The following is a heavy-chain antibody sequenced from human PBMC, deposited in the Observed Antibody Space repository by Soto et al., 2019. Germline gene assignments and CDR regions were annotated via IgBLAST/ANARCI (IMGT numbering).Heavy chain of an antibody. CDR1: GFTFSSYS. J-gene: IGHJ4*02. CDR2: ISSSSSYI. Sequence: GGSLRLSCGASGFTFSSYSMNWVRQAPGKGLEWVSSISSSSSYIYYADSVKGRFTISRDNAKNSLYLQMNSLRAEDTAVYYCARDPPRYSGYPDYWGQGTLVIVSS. D-gene: IGHD5-12*01. CDR3: ARDPPRYSGYPDY. V-gene: IGHV3-21*01.